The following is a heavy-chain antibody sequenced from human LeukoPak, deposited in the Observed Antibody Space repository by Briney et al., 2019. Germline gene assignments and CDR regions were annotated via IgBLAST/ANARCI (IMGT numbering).Heavy chain of an antibody. CDR2: ISYDGSNK. CDR3: ASQPYYFDSSGYYDY. J-gene: IGHJ4*02. V-gene: IGHV3-30*04. CDR1: GFTFSTYA. Sequence: PGGSLRLSCAASGFTFSTYAMHWVRQAPGKGLEWVAVISYDGSNKYYADSVEGRFTISRDNSKNTLYLQMNSLGAEDTAVYYCASQPYYFDSSGYYDYWGQGTLVTVSS. D-gene: IGHD3-22*01.